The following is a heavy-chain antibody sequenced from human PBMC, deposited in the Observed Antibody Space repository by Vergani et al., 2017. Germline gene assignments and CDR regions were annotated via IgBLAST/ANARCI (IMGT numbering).Heavy chain of an antibody. D-gene: IGHD4-17*01. CDR1: GFTFSSYA. J-gene: IGHJ4*02. CDR2: ISGSGGST. CDR3: AKPQGYGDSYFDY. V-gene: IGHV3-23*01. Sequence: EVQLLESGGGLVQPGGSLRLSCAASGFTFSSYAMSWVRQAPGKGLEWVSAISGSGGSTYYADSVKGRFTISRDNSKNTLHLQMNSLRAEDTAVYYCAKPQGYGDSYFDYWGQGTLVTVSS.